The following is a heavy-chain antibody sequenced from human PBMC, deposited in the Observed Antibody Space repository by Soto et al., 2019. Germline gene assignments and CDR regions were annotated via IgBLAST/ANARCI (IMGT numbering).Heavy chain of an antibody. Sequence: QVQLQESGPGLVKPSETLSLTCTVSGGSISSYYWSWIRQPPGKGLEWIGYIYYSGSTNYNPSLKRRVHISVDTSKNQFSLKLNSMTAADTAVYYCARHNYGSGSTYFDYWGQGTLVTVSS. J-gene: IGHJ4*02. V-gene: IGHV4-59*08. CDR2: IYYSGST. CDR3: ARHNYGSGSTYFDY. CDR1: GGSISSYY. D-gene: IGHD3-10*01.